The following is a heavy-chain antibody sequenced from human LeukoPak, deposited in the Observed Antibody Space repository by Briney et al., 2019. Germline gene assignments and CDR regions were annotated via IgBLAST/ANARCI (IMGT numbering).Heavy chain of an antibody. Sequence: SETLSLTCSVSGAFSTNYFWSWLRQPAGKGLQGIGRINTSGDTYYDPSLKSRVTMSVDTSKTQFSLNLSSMAAADTAVYYCARTLLQATMGAFDIWGQGTMVTVSS. CDR1: GAFSTNYF. J-gene: IGHJ3*02. CDR2: INTSGDT. V-gene: IGHV4-4*07. D-gene: IGHD2-2*01. CDR3: ARTLLQATMGAFDI.